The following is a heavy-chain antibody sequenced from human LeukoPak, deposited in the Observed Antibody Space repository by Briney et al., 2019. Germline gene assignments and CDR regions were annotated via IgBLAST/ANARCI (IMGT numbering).Heavy chain of an antibody. CDR1: GGSISSYY. J-gene: IGHJ6*02. Sequence: PSETLSLTCTVSGGSISSYYWSWIRQRAGKGLEWIGRLYTSGSTNYNPSLKSRVTMSVDTSKNQFSLKLSSVTAADTAVYYCARGAGYCSSTSCYTAHYYYGMDVWGQGTTVTVSS. D-gene: IGHD2-2*02. CDR2: LYTSGST. CDR3: ARGAGYCSSTSCYTAHYYYGMDV. V-gene: IGHV4-4*07.